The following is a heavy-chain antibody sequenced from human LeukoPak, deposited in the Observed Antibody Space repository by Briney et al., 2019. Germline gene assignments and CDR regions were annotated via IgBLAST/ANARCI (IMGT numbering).Heavy chain of an antibody. V-gene: IGHV3-7*01. J-gene: IGHJ3*02. Sequence: GGSLRLSCAASGFTFSSYWMSWVRQAPGKGREWVANIKQDGSEKYYLDSVKGRFTISRDNAKNSLYLQMNSLRAEDTAVYYCARSGSYLLPDAFDIWGQGTMVTVSS. CDR1: GFTFSSYW. CDR3: ARSGSYLLPDAFDI. CDR2: IKQDGSEK. D-gene: IGHD1-26*01.